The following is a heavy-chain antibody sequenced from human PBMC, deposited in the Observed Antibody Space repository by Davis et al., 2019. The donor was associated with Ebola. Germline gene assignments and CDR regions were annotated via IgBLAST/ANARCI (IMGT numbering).Heavy chain of an antibody. CDR1: GFIFSTYV. D-gene: IGHD2/OR15-2a*01. V-gene: IGHV3-23*01. CDR3: AKDNRNIWSEV. Sequence: GGSLRLSCSASGFIFSTYVMSWVRQAPGKGLEWVSSYGTSAETYYADSVKGRFTISRDNSKNNLYLQMNGLRVEDTAIYYCAKDNRNIWSEVWGQGTMVTVSS. J-gene: IGHJ3*01. CDR2: YGTSAET.